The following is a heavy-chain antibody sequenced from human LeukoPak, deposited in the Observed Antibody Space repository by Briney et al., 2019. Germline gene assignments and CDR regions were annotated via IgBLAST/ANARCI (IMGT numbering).Heavy chain of an antibody. V-gene: IGHV3-23*01. CDR2: ISDSGTYT. CDR3: AKDDYYYYMDV. Sequence: GGSLRLSCAASGFTFDDYGMSWVRQAPGKGLEWVSAISDSGTYTYYADSVKDRFTISRDNSKNTLYLQMNSLRAEDTAVYYCAKDDYYYYMDVWGKGTTVTVSS. CDR1: GFTFDDYG. J-gene: IGHJ6*03.